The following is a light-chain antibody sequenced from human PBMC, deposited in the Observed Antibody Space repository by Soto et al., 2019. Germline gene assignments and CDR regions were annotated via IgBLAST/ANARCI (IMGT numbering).Light chain of an antibody. J-gene: IGLJ2*01. CDR2: DTS. Sequence: QAVVTQEPSLTVSPGGTVTLTCASSTGAVTSGHYPYWFQQKPGQAHRTLIYDTSNRHSWTPARFSGSLLGGKAALTLSGAQPEDEAEYYCLLSYSGAHVVFGGGTKLTVL. CDR3: LLSYSGAHVV. CDR1: TGAVTSGHY. V-gene: IGLV7-46*01.